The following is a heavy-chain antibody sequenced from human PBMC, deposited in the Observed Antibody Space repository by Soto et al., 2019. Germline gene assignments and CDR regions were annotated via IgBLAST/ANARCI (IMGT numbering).Heavy chain of an antibody. CDR3: ARGRPQYYYYALDV. V-gene: IGHV4-31*03. CDR2: IYYSGST. Sequence: QVQLQESGPGLVKPSQTLSLTCTVSGGSITSGDYPWSWVRQHPGKGLEWIGNIYYSGSTYYNPSLQSRVTISLDTSKSQFSLKLTSVTAADTAVYSCARGRPQYYYYALDVWGQGTTVTVSS. J-gene: IGHJ6*02. CDR1: GGSITSGDYP.